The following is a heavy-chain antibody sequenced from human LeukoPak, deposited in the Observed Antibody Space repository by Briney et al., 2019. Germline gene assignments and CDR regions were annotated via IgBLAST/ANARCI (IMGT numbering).Heavy chain of an antibody. Sequence: PSETLSLTCAVYGGSFSGYYWSWIRQPPGKGLEWIGEINHSGSTNYNPSLKSQVTISVDTSKNQFSLRLSSVTAADTAVYYCARKLDTAMVTDYYYYGMDVWGQGTTVTVSS. CDR3: ARKLDTAMVTDYYYYGMDV. J-gene: IGHJ6*02. CDR2: INHSGST. CDR1: GGSFSGYY. D-gene: IGHD5-18*01. V-gene: IGHV4-34*01.